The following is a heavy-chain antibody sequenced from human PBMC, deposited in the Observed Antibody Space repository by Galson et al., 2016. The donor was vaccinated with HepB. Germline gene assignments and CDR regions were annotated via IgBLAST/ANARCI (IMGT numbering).Heavy chain of an antibody. J-gene: IGHJ6*02. Sequence: LYLTCAVSGGSLSGYYWTWIRQSPGKGLEWVAIMWPDGSGISYADSVKGRFAISRDNSKNTLYLQMGSLRVEDTAVYYCARATYFAMDVWGQGTTVTVS. V-gene: IGHV3-33*08. CDR3: ARATYFAMDV. D-gene: IGHD3-10*01. CDR2: MWPDGSGI. CDR1: GGSLSGYY.